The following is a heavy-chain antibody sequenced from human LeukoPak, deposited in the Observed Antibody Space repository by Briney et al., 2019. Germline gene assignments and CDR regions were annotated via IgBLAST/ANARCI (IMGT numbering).Heavy chain of an antibody. CDR1: GGSISSSSYY. CDR3: AREFNAFDY. V-gene: IGHV4-61*01. Sequence: SETLSLTCTVSGGSISSSSYYWSWIRQPPGKGLEWIGYIYYSGSTNYNPSLKSRVTISVDTSKNQFSLKLSSVTAADTAVYYCAREFNAFDYWGQGTLVTVSS. J-gene: IGHJ4*02. CDR2: IYYSGST.